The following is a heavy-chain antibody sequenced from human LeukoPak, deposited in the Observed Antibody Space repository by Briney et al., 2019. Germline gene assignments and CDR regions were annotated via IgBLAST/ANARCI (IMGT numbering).Heavy chain of an antibody. V-gene: IGHV4-39*01. Sequence: SETLSLTCTVSGGSISSTSYYWGWVRQPPGKGLEWIGSISYSGSTYYNPSLKSRVTISVDTSKNQFSLKLSSVTAADTAVYYCARAPGIAVAGTILDYWGQGTLVTVSS. CDR2: ISYSGST. D-gene: IGHD6-19*01. CDR1: GGSISSTSYY. J-gene: IGHJ4*02. CDR3: ARAPGIAVAGTILDY.